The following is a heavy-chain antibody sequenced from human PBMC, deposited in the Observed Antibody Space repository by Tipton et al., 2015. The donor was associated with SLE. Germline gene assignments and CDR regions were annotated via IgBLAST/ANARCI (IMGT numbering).Heavy chain of an antibody. V-gene: IGHV4-59*01. CDR2: IYYSGST. CDR1: GGSISSYY. Sequence: TLSLTCTVSGGSISSYYWSWIRQPPGKGLEWIGYIYYSGSTYYNPSLKSRVTISVDTSKNQFSLKLSSVTAADTAMYYCARDDPDGESRGIPGDYWGQGTLVTVSS. D-gene: IGHD4-17*01. J-gene: IGHJ4*02. CDR3: ARDDPDGESRGIPGDY.